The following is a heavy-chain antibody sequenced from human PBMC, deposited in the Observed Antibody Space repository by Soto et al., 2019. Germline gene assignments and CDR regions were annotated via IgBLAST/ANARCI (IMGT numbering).Heavy chain of an antibody. J-gene: IGHJ6*02. CDR2: IYHSGTT. D-gene: IGHD2-15*01. CDR3: ARHKDCSGGSCNAVGYYDGLDV. CDR1: GGSISSSSHH. V-gene: IGHV4-39*01. Sequence: SETLSLTCTVSGGSISSSSHHWGWIRQPPGKGLEWIGSIYHSGTTYYNPPLKSRVTISVDTSKNQFSLRLSSVTAADTAVYYCARHKDCSGGSCNAVGYYDGLDVWGQGTTVT.